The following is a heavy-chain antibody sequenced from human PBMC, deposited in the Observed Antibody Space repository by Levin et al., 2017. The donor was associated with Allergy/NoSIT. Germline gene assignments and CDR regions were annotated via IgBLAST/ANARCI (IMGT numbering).Heavy chain of an antibody. CDR3: AATGNAYSSSWYGWFDP. CDR1: GFTFSSYG. Sequence: SCAASGFTFSSYGMHWVRQAPGKGLEWVAVISYDGSNKYYADSVKGRFTISRDNSKNTLYLQMNSLRAEDTAVYYCAATGNAYSSSWYGWFDPWGQGTLVTVSS. J-gene: IGHJ5*02. V-gene: IGHV3-30*03. CDR2: ISYDGSNK. D-gene: IGHD6-13*01.